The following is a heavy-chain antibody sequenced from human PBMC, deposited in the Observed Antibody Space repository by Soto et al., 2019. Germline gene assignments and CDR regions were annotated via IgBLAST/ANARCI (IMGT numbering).Heavy chain of an antibody. J-gene: IGHJ6*02. D-gene: IGHD6-6*01. CDR1: GFTFSSYA. CDR3: AIAARHEQRWAHYGMDV. V-gene: IGHV3-23*01. CDR2: ISGSGGST. Sequence: GGSLRLSCAASGFTFSSYAMSWVRQAPGKGLEWVSAISGSGGSTYYADSVKGRFTISRDNSKNTLYLQMNSLRAEDTAVYYCAIAARHEQRWAHYGMDVWGQGTTVTVSS.